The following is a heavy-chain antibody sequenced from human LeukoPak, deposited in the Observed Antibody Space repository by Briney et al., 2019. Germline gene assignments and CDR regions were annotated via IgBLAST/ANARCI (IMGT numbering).Heavy chain of an antibody. CDR1: GGSISSYY. V-gene: IGHV4-4*07. D-gene: IGHD6-19*01. CDR2: IYTSGST. J-gene: IGHJ3*02. Sequence: SETLSLTCTVSGGSISSYYWSWIRQPAGKGLEWIGRIYTSGSTNYNPSLKSRVTMSVDTSKNQFSLKLSSVTAADTAVYYCARDALSGGSSGRIDAFDIWAKGQWSPSLQ. CDR3: ARDALSGGSSGRIDAFDI.